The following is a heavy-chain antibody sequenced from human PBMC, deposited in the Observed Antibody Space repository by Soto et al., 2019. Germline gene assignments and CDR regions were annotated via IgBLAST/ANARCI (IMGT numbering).Heavy chain of an antibody. J-gene: IGHJ3*01. V-gene: IGHV3-11*01. Sequence: GGSLRLSCAASGFTVSDYFMSWIRQAPGKGLEWLSYMSSGGSPVYYADSVKGRFTISRENAKNSLFLQMNSLRAEDTAVYYCARYSSSFAFDVWGQGTMVTVSS. CDR3: ARYSSSFAFDV. CDR2: MSSGGSPV. CDR1: GFTVSDYF. D-gene: IGHD6-6*01.